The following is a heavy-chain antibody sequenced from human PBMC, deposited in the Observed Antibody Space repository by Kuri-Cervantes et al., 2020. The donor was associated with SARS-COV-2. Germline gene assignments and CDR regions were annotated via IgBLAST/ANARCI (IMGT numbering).Heavy chain of an antibody. V-gene: IGHV4-34*01. J-gene: IGHJ4*02. D-gene: IGHD1-1*01. Sequence: SETLSLTCTVPGGSIRGYYWNWIRQPPGKGLEWIGAINHSGSTNYNPSLKSRVTISVDTSKNQFSLKLSSVTAADTAVYYCARLKLAPSPRFDYWGQGTLVTVSS. CDR3: ARLKLAPSPRFDY. CDR2: INHSGST. CDR1: GGSIRGYY.